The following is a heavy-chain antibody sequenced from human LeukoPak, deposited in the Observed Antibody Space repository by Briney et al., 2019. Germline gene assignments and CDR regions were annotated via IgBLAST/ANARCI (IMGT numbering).Heavy chain of an antibody. V-gene: IGHV3-21*03. D-gene: IGHD1-26*01. CDR3: ARDKWVAFDM. Sequence: GGSLRLSCAASGFTFSSYSMNWVRQAPGKGLEWVSPISSSSSYIYYADSVKGRFTISRDDAKNSLYLQMNSLRAEDTAVYYCARDKWVAFDMWGQGTMAIVSS. CDR2: ISSSSSYI. J-gene: IGHJ3*02. CDR1: GFTFSSYS.